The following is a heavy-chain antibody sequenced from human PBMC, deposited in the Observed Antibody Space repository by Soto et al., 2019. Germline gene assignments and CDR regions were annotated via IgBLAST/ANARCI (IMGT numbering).Heavy chain of an antibody. J-gene: IGHJ4*02. D-gene: IGHD4-17*01. Sequence: PTLVNPTQTLTLTCTFSGFSLRTSGMCVTWIRQPPGKALEWLARIDWADNKYYSTSLKTRLTISKDTSKNQVVLTMTNMDPVDTATYYCANPIYYGGNGEDYWGQGTLVTVSS. CDR3: ANPIYYGGNGEDY. V-gene: IGHV2-70*11. CDR1: GFSLRTSGMC. CDR2: IDWADNK.